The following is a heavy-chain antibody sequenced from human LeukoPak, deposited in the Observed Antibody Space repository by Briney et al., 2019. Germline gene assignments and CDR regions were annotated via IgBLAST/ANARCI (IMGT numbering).Heavy chain of an antibody. CDR2: IIGSTIT. CDR3: ARVLAAGTGYFDY. V-gene: IGHV3-48*04. Sequence: PGGSLRLSCAASGFTFSTYGMNWVRQAPGKGLEWVSYIIGSTITYADSVKGRFTISRDNAKNTLYLQMNSLRAEDTAVYYCARVLAAGTGYFDYWGQGTLVTVSS. D-gene: IGHD6-13*01. J-gene: IGHJ4*02. CDR1: GFTFSTYG.